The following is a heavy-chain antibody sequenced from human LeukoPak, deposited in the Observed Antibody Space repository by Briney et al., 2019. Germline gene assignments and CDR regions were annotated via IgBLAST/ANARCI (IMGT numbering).Heavy chain of an antibody. J-gene: IGHJ4*02. CDR3: ARQLAVAGLYFDY. CDR1: GGSISSFY. V-gene: IGHV4-59*08. CDR2: IYYSGST. Sequence: SETLSLTCTVSGGSISSFYWSWIRQPPGKGLEWIGYIYYSGSTNYNPSLKGRVTISMDTSKNQFSLKLSSVTAADTAVYYCARQLAVAGLYFDYWGQGTLVTVSS. D-gene: IGHD6-19*01.